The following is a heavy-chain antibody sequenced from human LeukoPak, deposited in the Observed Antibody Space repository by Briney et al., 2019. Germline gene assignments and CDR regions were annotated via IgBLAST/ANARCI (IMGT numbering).Heavy chain of an antibody. CDR2: IYHSGST. CDR3: ARGGTGAFDI. J-gene: IGHJ3*02. CDR1: GDSITNNNW. Sequence: SETLSLTCAVSGDSITNNNWWTWVRPPPGKGLEWIGEIYHSGSTNYNPSLKSRVTLSVDTSKNQFSLKLSSVTAADTAVYFCARGGTGAFDIWGQGTMVTISS. D-gene: IGHD1-1*01. V-gene: IGHV4-4*02.